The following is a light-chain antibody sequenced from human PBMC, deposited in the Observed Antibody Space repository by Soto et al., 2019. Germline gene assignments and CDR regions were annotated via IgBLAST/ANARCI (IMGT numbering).Light chain of an antibody. CDR2: RNN. V-gene: IGLV1-47*01. CDR1: SSNIGSSY. J-gene: IGLJ3*02. Sequence: QSVLTQPPSASGTPGQMVTISCSGSSSNIGSSYVYWYQQLPGTAPKVLIYRNNQRPSGVPDRFSGSKSGTSASLTISGLRPEDEADYSCAAGDNSLSAWMFGGGTKVTVL. CDR3: AAGDNSLSAWM.